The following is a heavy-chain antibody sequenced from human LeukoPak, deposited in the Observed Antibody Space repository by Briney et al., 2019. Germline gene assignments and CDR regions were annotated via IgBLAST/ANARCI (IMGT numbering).Heavy chain of an antibody. CDR2: INHSGST. V-gene: IGHV4-34*01. CDR1: GGSFSGYY. J-gene: IGHJ4*02. CDR3: ARGTTQSSGSYPY. D-gene: IGHD1-26*01. Sequence: SETLSLTCAVYGGSFSGYYWSWIRQPPGKGLEWIGEINHSGSTDYNPSLKSRVNISVDTSKNQFSLKLSSVTAADTAVYYCARGTTQSSGSYPYWGQGTLVTVSS.